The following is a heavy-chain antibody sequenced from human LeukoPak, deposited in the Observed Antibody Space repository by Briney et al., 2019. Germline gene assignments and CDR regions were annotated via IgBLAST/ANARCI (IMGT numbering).Heavy chain of an antibody. CDR1: GGSFSGYY. CDR2: INHSGST. V-gene: IGHV4-34*01. D-gene: IGHD2-15*01. J-gene: IGHJ4*02. Sequence: SETLSLTCAVYGGSFSGYYWSWIRQPPGKGLEWIGEINHSGSTNYNPSLKSRVTISVDTSKNQFSLKLSSVTAADTAVYYCAGSGPVVAATGYYFDYWGQGTLVTVSS. CDR3: AGSGPVVAATGYYFDY.